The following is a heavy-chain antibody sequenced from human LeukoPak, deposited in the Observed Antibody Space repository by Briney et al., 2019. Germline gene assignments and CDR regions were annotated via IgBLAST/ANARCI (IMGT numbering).Heavy chain of an antibody. CDR2: MNPNSGNT. V-gene: IGHV1-8*01. Sequence: ASVKVSCKASGYTFTSYDINWVRQATGQGLEWIGWMNPNSGNTGYAQKFQGRVTMTRNTSISTAYMELSSLRSEDTAVYYCARVRQQLVPHYYYYMDVWGKGTTVTVSS. J-gene: IGHJ6*03. CDR3: ARVRQQLVPHYYYYMDV. D-gene: IGHD6-13*01. CDR1: GYTFTSYD.